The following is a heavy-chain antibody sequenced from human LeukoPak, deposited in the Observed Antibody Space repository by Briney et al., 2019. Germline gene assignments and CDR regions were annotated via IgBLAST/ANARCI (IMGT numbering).Heavy chain of an antibody. J-gene: IGHJ4*02. CDR2: IYYSGST. CDR3: AREAYDSSGYYYVFDY. Sequence: SETLSLTCAVYGGSFSGYYWSWIRQPPGKGLEWIGYIYYSGSTNYNPSLKSRVTISVDTSKNQFSLKLSSVTAADTAVYYCAREAYDSSGYYYVFDYWGQGTLVTVSS. V-gene: IGHV4-59*01. CDR1: GGSFSGYY. D-gene: IGHD3-22*01.